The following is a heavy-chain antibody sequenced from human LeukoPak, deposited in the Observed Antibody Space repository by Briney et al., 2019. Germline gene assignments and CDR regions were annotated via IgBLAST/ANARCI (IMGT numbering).Heavy chain of an antibody. J-gene: IGHJ6*03. CDR3: AKQGYSSSWSGYSYYYYMDV. Sequence: PGGSLRLSCAASGFTFDDYAMHWVRQAPGKGLEWVSLISWDGGSTYYADSVKGRFTISRDNSKNSLYLQMNSLRAEDTALYYCAKQGYSSSWSGYSYYYYMDVWGKGTTVTVSS. D-gene: IGHD6-13*01. CDR2: ISWDGGST. V-gene: IGHV3-43D*03. CDR1: GFTFDDYA.